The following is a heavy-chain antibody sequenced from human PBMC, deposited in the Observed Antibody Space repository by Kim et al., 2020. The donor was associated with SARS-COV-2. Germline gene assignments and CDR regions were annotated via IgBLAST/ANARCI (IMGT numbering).Heavy chain of an antibody. V-gene: IGHV3-74*03. D-gene: IGHD1-1*01. Sequence: GGSLRLSCAASGFIFSNYWMHWVRQAPGKGLVWVSHITSDGSSTTYADSVNGRFTVSRDNAKNTLFLQMNTLSAEDTALYYCARGAGGFDFWGQGTVVTVPS. CDR2: ITSDGSST. CDR1: GFIFSNYW. J-gene: IGHJ4*02. CDR3: ARGAGGFDF.